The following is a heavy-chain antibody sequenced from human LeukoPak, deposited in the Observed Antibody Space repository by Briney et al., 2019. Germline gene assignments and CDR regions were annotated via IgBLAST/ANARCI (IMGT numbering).Heavy chain of an antibody. Sequence: SGTLSPTCDDSGDSITNSIWWSWLRQPPGKGLEWIGEIYHSGSNNYNPSLKSRVTISMDKSKNQFSLKLTSVTAADTAVYYCARGGDLVATPLDFWGQGILVTVSS. CDR2: IYHSGSN. J-gene: IGHJ4*02. V-gene: IGHV4-4*02. CDR1: GDSITNSIW. D-gene: IGHD4-23*01. CDR3: ARGGDLVATPLDF.